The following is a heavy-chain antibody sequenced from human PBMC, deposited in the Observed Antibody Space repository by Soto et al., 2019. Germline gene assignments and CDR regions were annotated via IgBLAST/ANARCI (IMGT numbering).Heavy chain of an antibody. CDR2: ISYDGSNK. D-gene: IGHD2-8*01. V-gene: IGHV3-30-3*01. CDR1: GFTFSSYA. Sequence: QVQLVESGGGVVQPGRSLRLSCAASGFTFSSYAMHWVRQAPGKGLEWVAVISYDGSNKYYADSVKGRFTISRDNSKNTLYLQMNSLRAEDTAVYYCARDRRRYCTNGVCYIDDWGQGTLVTVSS. J-gene: IGHJ4*02. CDR3: ARDRRRYCTNGVCYIDD.